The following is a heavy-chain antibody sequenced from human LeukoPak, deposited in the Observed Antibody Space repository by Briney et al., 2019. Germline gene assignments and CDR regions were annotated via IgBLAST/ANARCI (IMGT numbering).Heavy chain of an antibody. CDR3: TREYPASFDY. J-gene: IGHJ4*02. Sequence: SGGSLRLSCAASGFTFSSYWMHWVRQAPGKGLVWVSRINSDGSNTGYADSVKGRFTISRDNAKNTLYLQMNSLRAEDTAVYYCTREYPASFDYWGQGTLVTVSS. CDR2: INSDGSNT. V-gene: IGHV3-74*01. CDR1: GFTFSSYW.